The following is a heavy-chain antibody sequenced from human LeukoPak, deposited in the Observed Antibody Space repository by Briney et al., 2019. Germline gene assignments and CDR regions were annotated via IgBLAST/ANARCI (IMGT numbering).Heavy chain of an antibody. V-gene: IGHV1-2*02. J-gene: IGHJ4*02. CDR3: ARGYSSSWSGYDY. CDR1: GYTFTGYY. Sequence: GESLKISCKASGYTFTGYYMHWVRQAPGQGLEWMGWINPNSGGTNYAQKFQGRVTMTRDTSISTAYMELSRLRSDDTAVYYCARGYSSSWSGYDYWGQGTLVTVSS. CDR2: INPNSGGT. D-gene: IGHD6-13*01.